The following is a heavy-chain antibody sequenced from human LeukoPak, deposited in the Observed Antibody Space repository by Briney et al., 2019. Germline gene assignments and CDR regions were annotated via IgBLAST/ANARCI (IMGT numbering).Heavy chain of an antibody. V-gene: IGHV3-21*01. CDR2: ISSSNSYI. CDR1: GFTFSSYS. Sequence: GGSLRLSCAASGFTFSSYSMNWVRQAPGKGLEWVSSISSSNSYIYYADSVKGRFTISRDNAKNSLYLQMNSLRAEDTAVYYCARVGRPRYYDYWGQGTLVTVSS. J-gene: IGHJ4*02. D-gene: IGHD3-9*01. CDR3: ARVGRPRYYDY.